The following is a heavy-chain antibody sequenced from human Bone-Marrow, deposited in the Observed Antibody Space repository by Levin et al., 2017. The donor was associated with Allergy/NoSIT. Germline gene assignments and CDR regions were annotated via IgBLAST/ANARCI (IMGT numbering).Heavy chain of an antibody. CDR1: GGSITNNPYY. CDR2: ISYSGNS. CDR3: TRVFTRSCFDH. V-gene: IGHV4-39*07. D-gene: IGHD2-15*01. Sequence: SQTLSLTCAVSGGSITNNPYYWGWIRQPPGKGLEWIGSISYSGNSYYNASLKSRVTISRDTSKNQFSLRLSSVTAADTALYYCTRVFTRSCFDHWGQGILVTVSS. J-gene: IGHJ4*02.